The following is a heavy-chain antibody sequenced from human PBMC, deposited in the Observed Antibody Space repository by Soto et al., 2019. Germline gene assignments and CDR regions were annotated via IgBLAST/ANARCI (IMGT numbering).Heavy chain of an antibody. CDR3: ARVQRGELIYYYYGMDV. CDR2: ISSSGSTI. V-gene: IGHV3-11*01. J-gene: IGHJ6*02. CDR1: GFTFSDYY. D-gene: IGHD3-16*01. Sequence: GGSLRLSCASSGFTFSDYYMSWIRQAPGKGLEWVSYISSSGSTIYYADSVKGRFTISRDNAKNSLYLQMNSLRAEDTAVYYCARVQRGELIYYYYGMDVWGQGTTVTVSS.